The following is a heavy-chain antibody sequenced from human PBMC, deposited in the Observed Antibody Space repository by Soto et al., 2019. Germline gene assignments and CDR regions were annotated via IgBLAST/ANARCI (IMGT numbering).Heavy chain of an antibody. CDR1: GGTFSSYA. D-gene: IGHD6-6*01. CDR2: IIPIFGTA. CDR3: ARDPRSSFQINYYGMDV. J-gene: IGHJ6*02. V-gene: IGHV1-69*13. Sequence: ASVKVSCKASGGTFSSYAISWVRQAPGQGLERMGGIIPIFGTANYAQKFQGRVTITADESTSTAYMELSSLRSEDTAVYYCARDPRSSFQINYYGMDVWGQGTTVTVSS.